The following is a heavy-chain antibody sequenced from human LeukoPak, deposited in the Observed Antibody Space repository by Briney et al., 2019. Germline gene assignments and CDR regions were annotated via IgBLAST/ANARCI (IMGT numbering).Heavy chain of an antibody. Sequence: GRSLRLSCAASGFTISSYYMAWVRQAPGKGLEWVSVIYHSGNTDYADSVKGRFTISRDNSKNTLYLQMNSLRAEDTAVYYCAKDQAGRFLEWLYAFDIWGQGTMVTVSS. V-gene: IGHV3-53*01. CDR1: GFTISSYY. CDR3: AKDQAGRFLEWLYAFDI. CDR2: IYHSGNT. D-gene: IGHD3-3*01. J-gene: IGHJ3*02.